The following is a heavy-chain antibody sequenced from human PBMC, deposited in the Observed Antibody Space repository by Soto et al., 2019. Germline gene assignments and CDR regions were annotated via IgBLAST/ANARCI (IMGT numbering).Heavy chain of an antibody. CDR2: IYXSGST. Sequence: TLSLTCTVSCGSISGYYWSWIRQHPGKGLERXGYIYXSGSTYYNPSXXSRVTISXXKSKNQLSMKLTSVTAADTAVYYCARAQLYPDYWGQGTLVTVSS. J-gene: IGHJ4*02. CDR3: ARAQLYPDY. CDR1: CGSISGYY. D-gene: IGHD1-1*01. V-gene: IGHV4-31*03.